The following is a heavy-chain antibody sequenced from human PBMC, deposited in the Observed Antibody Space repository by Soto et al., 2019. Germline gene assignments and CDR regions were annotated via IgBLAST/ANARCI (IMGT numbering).Heavy chain of an antibody. V-gene: IGHV4-30-2*01. CDR1: GGSIISGRYS. Sequence: PXETLSLPFAVSGGSIISGRYSWSWIRQPPGKGLQWIGHIYEGGNTYYTPSLESRVAISTDKSKNQFSMRLSSVTAADTAVYYCVRRSPEDAFDIWGKGTMVTVS. CDR3: VRRSPEDAFDI. J-gene: IGHJ3*02. CDR2: IYEGGNT.